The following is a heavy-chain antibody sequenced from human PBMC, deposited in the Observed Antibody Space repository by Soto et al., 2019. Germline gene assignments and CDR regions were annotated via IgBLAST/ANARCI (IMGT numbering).Heavy chain of an antibody. J-gene: IGHJ4*02. Sequence: EVQLLESGGGLVQPGGSLRLSCAASGFTFSSYAMTWVRQAPGEGLQWVSSISGSGESTFHADSVNGRFTISRDNSKNTLILQMNSLRAEDTAIYGCAKYSSYWDEDYWGEGTLVTVSS. CDR2: ISGSGEST. D-gene: IGHD3-22*01. CDR1: GFTFSSYA. V-gene: IGHV3-23*01. CDR3: AKYSSYWDEDY.